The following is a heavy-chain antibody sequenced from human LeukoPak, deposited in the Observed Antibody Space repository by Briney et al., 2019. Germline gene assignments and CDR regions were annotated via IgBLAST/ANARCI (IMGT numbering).Heavy chain of an antibody. CDR3: ARDGWELPSDAFDI. V-gene: IGHV3-48*01. J-gene: IGHJ3*02. CDR1: GFPFTSYS. Sequence: GGSLRLSCAASGFPFTSYSMHWVRQAPGKGPEWVSYISSRGTTMYYADSVKGRFTISRDNAKKSLDLQMNSLRAEDTAVYYCARDGWELPSDAFDIWGQGTMVTVSS. D-gene: IGHD1-26*01. CDR2: ISSRGTTM.